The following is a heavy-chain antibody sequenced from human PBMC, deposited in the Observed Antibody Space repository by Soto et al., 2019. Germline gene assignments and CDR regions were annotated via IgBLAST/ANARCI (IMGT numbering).Heavy chain of an antibody. D-gene: IGHD3-16*01. CDR1: GFTFSSYS. J-gene: IGHJ3*02. CDR2: ITIGGGPT. Sequence: AASGFTFSSYSMNWVRQAPGKGLEWLSYITIGGGPTYNADSVQGRFTISRDNAQDSLYLDMNSLRDEDTAVYYCARDIGYAFDIWGQGTVVTVSS. CDR3: ARDIGYAFDI. V-gene: IGHV3-48*02.